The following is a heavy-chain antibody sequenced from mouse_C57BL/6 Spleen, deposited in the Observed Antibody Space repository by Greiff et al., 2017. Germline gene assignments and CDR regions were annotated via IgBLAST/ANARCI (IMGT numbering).Heavy chain of an antibody. CDR3: ARNEIPIYDGYSWYFDV. CDR1: GYTFTSYW. CDR2: IDPSDSET. D-gene: IGHD2-3*01. V-gene: IGHV1-52*01. J-gene: IGHJ1*03. Sequence: QVQLQQPGAELVRPGSSVKLSCKASGYTFTSYWMHWVKQRPIQGLEWIGNIDPSDSETHYNQKFKDKATLTVDKSSSTAYMQLSSLTSEDSAVYYCARNEIPIYDGYSWYFDVWGTGTTVTVSS.